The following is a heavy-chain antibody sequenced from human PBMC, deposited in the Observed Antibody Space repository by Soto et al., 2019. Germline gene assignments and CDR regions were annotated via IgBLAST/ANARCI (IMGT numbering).Heavy chain of an antibody. CDR2: IYPGDSDT. V-gene: IGHV5-51*01. D-gene: IGHD7-27*01. J-gene: IGHJ6*02. Sequence: GESLKISCKGSGYSFTTYWIAWVRQMPGKGLEWMGVIYPGDSDTKYRPSFQGQVTISADKSLSTAYLQWSSLKASDSAMYYCARHMGTGNPYYYSYGLDVWGQGTTVTVS. CDR3: ARHMGTGNPYYYSYGLDV. CDR1: GYSFTTYW.